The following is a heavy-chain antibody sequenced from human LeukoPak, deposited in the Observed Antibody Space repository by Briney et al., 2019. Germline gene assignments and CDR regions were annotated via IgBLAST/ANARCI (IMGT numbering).Heavy chain of an antibody. J-gene: IGHJ3*02. CDR2: IDWDDDK. V-gene: IGHV2-70*11. CDR3: ARSIAAHNVFDI. Sequence: SGPALVNPTQTLTLTCTFSGFSLSTRGMCVSWIRQPPGKALEWLARIDWDDDKYYSTSLKARLTISQDTSKNQVVLTMTNMDPVDTATYYCARSIAAHNVFDIWGQGTMVTVSS. D-gene: IGHD6-13*01. CDR1: GFSLSTRGMC.